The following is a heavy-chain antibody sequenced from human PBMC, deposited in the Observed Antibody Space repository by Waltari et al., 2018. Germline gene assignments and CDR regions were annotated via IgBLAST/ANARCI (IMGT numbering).Heavy chain of an antibody. CDR3: ARSFLGYCSSTSCYLWFDP. CDR2: IYHSGST. CDR1: GYSISSGYY. V-gene: IGHV4-38-2*01. J-gene: IGHJ5*02. D-gene: IGHD2-2*01. Sequence: QVQLQESGPGLVKPSETLSLTCAVSGYSISSGYYWGWIRQPQGKGLEWIGSIYHSGSTYYNPSLKSRVTISVDTSKNQFSLKLSSVTAADTAVYYCARSFLGYCSSTSCYLWFDPWGQGTLVTVSS.